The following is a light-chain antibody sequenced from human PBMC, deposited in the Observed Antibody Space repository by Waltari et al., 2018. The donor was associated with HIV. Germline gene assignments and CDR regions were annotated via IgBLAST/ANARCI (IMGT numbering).Light chain of an antibody. CDR1: KIGTKS. V-gene: IGLV3-21*02. J-gene: IGLJ2*01. Sequence: SYVLTQAPSVSVAPGQTASISCGGDKIGTKSVHWYQQKPGQAPVLVVYDDSDRPSGIPERCSGFNSGNTSTLTISRVEAGDEADDYCQVWHSKSDHVVFGGGTKVTVL. CDR3: QVWHSKSDHVV. CDR2: DDS.